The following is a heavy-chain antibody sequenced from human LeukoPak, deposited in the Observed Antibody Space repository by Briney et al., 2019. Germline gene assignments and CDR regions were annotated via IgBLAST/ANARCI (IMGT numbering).Heavy chain of an antibody. V-gene: IGHV4-61*09. J-gene: IGHJ4*02. CDR3: AREIAGYCSSTSCRPDY. D-gene: IGHD2-2*01. Sequence: SETLSLTCTVSGGSVNSGSYYWNWIRQSAGKGLEWIGHIYTSGSTNYNPSLKSRVTISVDTSKNQFSLKLSSVTAADTAVYYCAREIAGYCSSTSCRPDYWGQGTLVTVSS. CDR1: GGSVNSGSYY. CDR2: IYTSGST.